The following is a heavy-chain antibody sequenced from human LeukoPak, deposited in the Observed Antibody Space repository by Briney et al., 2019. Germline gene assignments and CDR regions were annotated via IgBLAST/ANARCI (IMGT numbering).Heavy chain of an antibody. J-gene: IGHJ6*04. CDR2: IDPSDSYT. D-gene: IGHD3-10*01. Sequence: GESLRISCKGSGYSFTSYWISWVRQMPGKGLEWMGRIDPSDSYTNYSPSFQGHVTISADKSISTAYLQWSSLKASDTAMYYCASAVGSGSYLPYYYYGTDVWGKGTRSPSPQ. CDR3: ASAVGSGSYLPYYYYGTDV. CDR1: GYSFTSYW. V-gene: IGHV5-10-1*01.